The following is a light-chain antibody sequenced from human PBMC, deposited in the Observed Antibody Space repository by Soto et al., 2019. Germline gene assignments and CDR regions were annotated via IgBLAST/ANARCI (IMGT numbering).Light chain of an antibody. CDR2: GAS. J-gene: IGKJ4*01. CDR3: QQYIDWPLT. Sequence: EIVMTQSPATLSVSPGETATLSCRASQSVGSSLAWYQHKRGQAARLLIHGASTRAIGIPDRFSGSGSGTEFTLTVSSLQSEDFAVYYCQQYIDWPLTFGGGTKVEIK. V-gene: IGKV3-15*01. CDR1: QSVGSS.